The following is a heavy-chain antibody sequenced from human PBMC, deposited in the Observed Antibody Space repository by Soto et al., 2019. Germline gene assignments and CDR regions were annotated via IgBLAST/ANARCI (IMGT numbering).Heavy chain of an antibody. D-gene: IGHD2-15*01. CDR3: ARAPGHCSGGSCYGNY. CDR2: IRATGDSP. Sequence: GGSLRLSCAASGFTFTSYAMTWVRQAPGKGLEWVSGIRATGDSPYYADSVKGRFTISRDNSKNTLYLQMNSLRAEDTAVYYCARAPGHCSGGSCYGNYWGQGTLVTVSS. V-gene: IGHV3-23*01. CDR1: GFTFTSYA. J-gene: IGHJ4*02.